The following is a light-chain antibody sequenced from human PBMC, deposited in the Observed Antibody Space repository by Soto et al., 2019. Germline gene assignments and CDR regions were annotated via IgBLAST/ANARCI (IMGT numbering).Light chain of an antibody. CDR2: GAS. V-gene: IGKV3-20*01. CDR3: QQYHSWPPRT. J-gene: IGKJ1*01. CDR1: ESVSSSY. Sequence: IVLTQSPGTLSLSPGERATLSCRASESVSSSYLAWYQQKPGQAPRLLIYGASSRATGIPDRFSGSGSGTDFTLTISRLEPEDFAVYYCQQYHSWPPRTFGQGTKVDIK.